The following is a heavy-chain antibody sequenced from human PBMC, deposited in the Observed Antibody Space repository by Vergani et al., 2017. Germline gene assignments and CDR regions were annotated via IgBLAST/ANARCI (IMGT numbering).Heavy chain of an antibody. CDR3: ATRYSGYDGGLDY. D-gene: IGHD5-12*01. Sequence: QVQLQESGPGLVKPSQTLSLTCTVSGGSISSGSYYWSWIRQPAGKGLEWIGRIYTSGSTNYNPSLKSRVTISVDTSKNQFSLKLSSVTAADTAVYYCATRYSGYDGGLDYWGQGTLVTVSS. V-gene: IGHV4-61*02. CDR2: IYTSGST. CDR1: GGSISSGSYY. J-gene: IGHJ4*02.